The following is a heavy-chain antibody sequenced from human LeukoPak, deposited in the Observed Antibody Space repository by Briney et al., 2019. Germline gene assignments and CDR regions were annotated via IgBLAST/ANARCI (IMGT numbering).Heavy chain of an antibody. Sequence: GGSLRLSCAASGFTFSGYWMHWVRQAPGKGLEWVAQINQDGSKEYYIDSVKARFSISRDNAKNSLYLQMNSLRAEDTAVYYCARVKTEYCGGDCYYYYYGMDVWGQGTTVTVSS. CDR1: GFTFSGYW. V-gene: IGHV3-7*01. CDR2: INQDGSKE. D-gene: IGHD2-21*02. J-gene: IGHJ6*02. CDR3: ARVKTEYCGGDCYYYYYGMDV.